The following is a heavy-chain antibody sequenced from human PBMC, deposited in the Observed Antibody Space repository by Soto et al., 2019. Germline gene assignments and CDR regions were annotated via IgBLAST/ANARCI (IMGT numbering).Heavy chain of an antibody. CDR2: TYYRSKWYS. J-gene: IGHJ5*02. Sequence: NNAAWNWIRLSPSRGLEWLGRTYYRSKWYSVSAVSVKSRATIKPDTSKNQFSLQLNSVTPEDSGVYYCARGPAILNPWGQGIQVTVSS. V-gene: IGHV6-1*01. CDR1: NNAA. CDR3: ARGPAILNP.